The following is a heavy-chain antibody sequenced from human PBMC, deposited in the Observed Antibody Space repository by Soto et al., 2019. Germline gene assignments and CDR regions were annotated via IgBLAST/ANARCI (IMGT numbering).Heavy chain of an antibody. CDR3: ARNYFFDY. J-gene: IGHJ4*02. Sequence: SETLSLTCAVYGGSFSGYYWSWIRQPPGKGLEWIGEINHGGSTNYNPSLKSRVTISVDTSKNQFSLKLSSVTAADTAVYYCARNYFFDYWGQGTLVTVSS. CDR2: INHGGST. V-gene: IGHV4-34*01. CDR1: GGSFSGYY.